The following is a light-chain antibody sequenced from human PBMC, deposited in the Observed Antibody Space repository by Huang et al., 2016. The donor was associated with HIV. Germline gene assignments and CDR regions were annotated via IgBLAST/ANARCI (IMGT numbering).Light chain of an antibody. Sequence: DIVLTQSPHSLAVSLGERATINCKSSQSLLYRSNNKNHLVWYQQQPGQPPKRLMYWASTRESGVPDRFSASGSGTDFTLTISSLQAEDVAVYYCQQYYTVPWTFGQGTKVEI. CDR1: QSLLYRSNNKNH. J-gene: IGKJ1*01. CDR2: WAS. V-gene: IGKV4-1*01. CDR3: QQYYTVPWT.